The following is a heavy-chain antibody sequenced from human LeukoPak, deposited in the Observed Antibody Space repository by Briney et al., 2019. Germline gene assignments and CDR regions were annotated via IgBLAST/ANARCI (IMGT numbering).Heavy chain of an antibody. CDR2: IVPIFGTT. D-gene: IGHD6-19*01. CDR1: GGTFSSYA. Sequence: ASVKVSCKASGGTFSSYAISWVRQAPGQGLEWMGRIVPIFGTTNYAQRFQGRVTITPDESTSTAYMELSSLRSEDTAVYYCARDLAVAGTTDYWGQGTLVTVSS. V-gene: IGHV1-69*13. CDR3: ARDLAVAGTTDY. J-gene: IGHJ4*02.